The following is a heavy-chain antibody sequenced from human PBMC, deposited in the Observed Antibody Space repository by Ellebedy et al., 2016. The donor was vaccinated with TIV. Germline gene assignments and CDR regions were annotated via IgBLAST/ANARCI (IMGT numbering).Heavy chain of an antibody. CDR2: IYYSGST. Sequence: SETLSLTXTVSGGSISSYYWSWIRQPPGKGLEWIGYIYYSGSTNYNPSLKSRVTISVDTSKNQFSLKLSSVTAADTAVYYCARHVAYYYDSSGYHPGDAFDIWGQGTMVTVSS. CDR3: ARHVAYYYDSSGYHPGDAFDI. D-gene: IGHD3-22*01. CDR1: GGSISSYY. V-gene: IGHV4-59*08. J-gene: IGHJ3*02.